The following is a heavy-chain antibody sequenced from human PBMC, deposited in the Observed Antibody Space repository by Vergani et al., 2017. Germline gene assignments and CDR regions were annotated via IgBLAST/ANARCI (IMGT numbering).Heavy chain of an antibody. CDR1: GGSISSYY. D-gene: IGHD5-24*01. CDR2: IYYSGST. Sequence: QVQLQESGPGLVKPSETLSLTCTVSGGSISSYYWSWIRQPPGKGLEWIGYIYYSGSTNYNPSLKRRVTISVDTSKNQFSLKLSSVTAADTAVYYCAGERRDGYNSDWFDPWGQGTLVTVSA. J-gene: IGHJ5*02. CDR3: AGERRDGYNSDWFDP. V-gene: IGHV4-59*01.